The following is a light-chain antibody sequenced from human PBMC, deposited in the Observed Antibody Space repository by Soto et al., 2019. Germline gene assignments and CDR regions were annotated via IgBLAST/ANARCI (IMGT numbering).Light chain of an antibody. Sequence: QSALTQPASVSGSPGQSIAISCTGTSSDVGAYNYVSWYQRHPGKAPKLMIYEVSNRPSGISNRFSGSKSGKTASLAISGLQAVGQADYYGSSYTTSSPLLFGGGTKLTVL. CDR2: EVS. V-gene: IGLV2-14*01. CDR1: SSDVGAYNY. CDR3: SSYTTSSPLL. J-gene: IGLJ2*01.